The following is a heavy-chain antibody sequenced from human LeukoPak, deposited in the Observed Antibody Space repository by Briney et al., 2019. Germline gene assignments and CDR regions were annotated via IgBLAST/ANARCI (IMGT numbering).Heavy chain of an antibody. D-gene: IGHD6-13*01. J-gene: IGHJ4*02. CDR2: IWYDGSNK. CDR3: ARDGYQPLDY. V-gene: IGHV3-33*01. Sequence: GKSLRLSCAASGFIFSSYGMHWVRQAPGKGLEWVALIWYDGSNKYYADSVKGRFTVPRDNSKNTLFLQMNSLRAEDTAVYYCARDGYQPLDYWGQGTLVTVSS. CDR1: GFIFSSYG.